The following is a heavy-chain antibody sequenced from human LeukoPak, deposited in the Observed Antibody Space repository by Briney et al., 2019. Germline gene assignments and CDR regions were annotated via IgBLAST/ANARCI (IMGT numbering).Heavy chain of an antibody. CDR1: GFSFSSYA. D-gene: IGHD2-21*02. Sequence: GGSLRLSCAASGFSFSSYAMHWVRQAPGKGLEYVSAISSNGGSTYYANSVKGRFTISRDNSKNTLYLQMGSLRAEDMAVYYCARDSSLAYCGGDCYSGGWFDPWGQGTLVTVSS. CDR3: ARDSSLAYCGGDCYSGGWFDP. V-gene: IGHV3-64*01. J-gene: IGHJ5*02. CDR2: ISSNGGST.